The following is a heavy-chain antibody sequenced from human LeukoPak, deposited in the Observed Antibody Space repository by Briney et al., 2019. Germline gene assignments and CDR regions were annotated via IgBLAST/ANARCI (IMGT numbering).Heavy chain of an antibody. V-gene: IGHV3-30*04. CDR1: GFTFSSYA. Sequence: PGGSLRLSCAASGFTFSSYAMHWVRQAPGKGLEWVAVISYDGSNKYYADSVKGRFTISRDNSKNTLYLQMNSLRAEDTAVYYCASTTDSSGYYYLPDYWGQGTLVTVSS. D-gene: IGHD3-22*01. CDR3: ASTTDSSGYYYLPDY. CDR2: ISYDGSNK. J-gene: IGHJ4*02.